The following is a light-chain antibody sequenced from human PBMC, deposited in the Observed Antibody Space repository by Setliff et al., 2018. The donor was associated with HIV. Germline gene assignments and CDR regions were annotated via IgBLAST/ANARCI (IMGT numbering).Light chain of an antibody. CDR3: CSYAGSSTDV. CDR2: EVT. CDR1: SSDVGNYNL. Sequence: SALTQPASVSGSPGQSITIPCTGTSSDVGNYNLVSWYQQHPGTAPKLIIYEVTKRPSGVSNRFSGSKSGNTASLTISGLQAEDESDYYCCSYAGSSTDVFGSGTKVTVL. V-gene: IGLV2-23*02. J-gene: IGLJ1*01.